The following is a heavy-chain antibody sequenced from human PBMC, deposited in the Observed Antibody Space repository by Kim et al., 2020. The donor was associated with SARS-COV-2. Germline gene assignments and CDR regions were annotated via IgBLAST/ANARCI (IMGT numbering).Heavy chain of an antibody. CDR3: ARLSANYYGSGSYRTPDWYFEL. CDR2: ISSSSSYI. J-gene: IGHJ2*01. V-gene: IGHV3-21*01. Sequence: GGSLRLSCAASGFTFSSYSMNWVRQAPGKGLEWVSSISSSSSYIYYADSVKGRFTISRDNAKNSLYLQMNSLRAEDTAVYYCARLSANYYGSGSYRTPDWYFELWGRGTLVTVSS. CDR1: GFTFSSYS. D-gene: IGHD3-10*01.